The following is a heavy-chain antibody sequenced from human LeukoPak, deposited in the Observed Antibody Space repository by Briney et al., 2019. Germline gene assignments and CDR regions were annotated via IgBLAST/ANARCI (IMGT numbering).Heavy chain of an antibody. Sequence: SETLSLTCTVSGGSVSSGSYYWSWIRQPPGKGLEWIGYIYYSGSTNYNPSLKSRVTISVDTSKNQFSLKLSSVTAADTAMYYCARVGSSSWHYYFDYWGQGTLVTVSS. D-gene: IGHD6-13*01. CDR2: IYYSGST. CDR1: GGSVSSGSYY. V-gene: IGHV4-61*01. J-gene: IGHJ4*02. CDR3: ARVGSSSWHYYFDY.